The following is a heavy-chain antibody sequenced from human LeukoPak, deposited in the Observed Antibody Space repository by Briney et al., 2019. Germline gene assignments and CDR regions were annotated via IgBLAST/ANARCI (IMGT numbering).Heavy chain of an antibody. V-gene: IGHV1-8*01. D-gene: IGHD3-10*01. CDR2: MNHNSGNT. CDR3: ARVQATMVRGVHYKYYFDY. Sequence: ASVKVSCKASGYTFTSYDINWVRQATGQGLEWMEWMNHNSGNTGYAQKFQGRVTMTRNTSISTAYMELSSLRSEDTAVYYCARVQATMVRGVHYKYYFDYWGQGTLVTVSS. CDR1: GYTFTSYD. J-gene: IGHJ4*02.